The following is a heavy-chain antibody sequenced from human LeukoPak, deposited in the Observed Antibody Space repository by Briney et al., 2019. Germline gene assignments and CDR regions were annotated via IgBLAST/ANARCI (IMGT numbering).Heavy chain of an antibody. D-gene: IGHD2-2*01. Sequence: GASVKVSCKASGYTFTSYGISWVRQAPGQGLEWMGWISAYNGNTNYAQKLQGRVTMTTDTSTSTAYMELRSLRSDDSAVYYCARAYCSSTSCYFLDAFDVWGQGTMVTVSS. CDR3: ARAYCSSTSCYFLDAFDV. J-gene: IGHJ3*01. V-gene: IGHV1-18*01. CDR1: GYTFTSYG. CDR2: ISAYNGNT.